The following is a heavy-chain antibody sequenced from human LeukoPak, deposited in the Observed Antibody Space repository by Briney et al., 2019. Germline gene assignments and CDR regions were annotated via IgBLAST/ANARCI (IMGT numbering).Heavy chain of an antibody. CDR1: GFTFSSYS. D-gene: IGHD4-17*01. J-gene: IGHJ4*02. CDR2: ISGSGGST. Sequence: GGSLRLSCAASGFTFSSYSMNWVRQAPGKGLEWVSAISGSGGSTYYADSVKGRFTISRDNSKNTLYLQMNSLRAEDTAVYYCAKHDYGDYEGAYYFDYWGQGTLVTVSS. V-gene: IGHV3-23*01. CDR3: AKHDYGDYEGAYYFDY.